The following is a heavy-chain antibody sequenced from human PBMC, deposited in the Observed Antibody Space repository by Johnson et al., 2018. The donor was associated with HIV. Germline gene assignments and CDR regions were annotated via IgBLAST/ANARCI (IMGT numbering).Heavy chain of an antibody. CDR3: ARGVGGRTADAFDI. J-gene: IGHJ3*02. D-gene: IGHD3-16*01. Sequence: QVQLVESGGGVMQPGKSLRLSCEASGFTFRSYAMHWVRQAPGKGLEWVAVISYDGSNKYYADSVKGRFTISRDNSKTTLYLQMNSLRAEDTAVYYCARGVGGRTADAFDIWGQGTMVTVSS. CDR1: GFTFRSYA. V-gene: IGHV3-30*04. CDR2: ISYDGSNK.